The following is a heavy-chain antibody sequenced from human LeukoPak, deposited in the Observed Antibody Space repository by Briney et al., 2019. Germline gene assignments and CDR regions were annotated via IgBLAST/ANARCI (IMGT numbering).Heavy chain of an antibody. Sequence: SETLSLTCAVYGVSFSGYYWSWIRQPPGKGLEWIGEINHSGSTNYNPSLKSRVTISVDTTKNQFSLKLSSVTAADTAVYYCARPRGDSSGYYHWGQGTLVTVSS. CDR2: INHSGST. CDR1: GVSFSGYY. CDR3: ARPRGDSSGYYH. D-gene: IGHD3-22*01. V-gene: IGHV4-34*01. J-gene: IGHJ5*02.